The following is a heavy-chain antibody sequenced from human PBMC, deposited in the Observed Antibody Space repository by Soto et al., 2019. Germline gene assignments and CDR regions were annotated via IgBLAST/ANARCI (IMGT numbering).Heavy chain of an antibody. CDR1: GFTFSSYA. CDR2: ISGSGGST. Sequence: GGSLRLSCAASGFTFSSYAMSWVRQAPGKGLEWVSAISGSGGSTYYADSVKGRFTISRDNSKNTLYLQMNSLRAEDTAVYYCAKYGRGFIAAAGNLFWKYYYGMDVWGQGTTVTVSS. CDR3: AKYGRGFIAAAGNLFWKYYYGMDV. D-gene: IGHD6-13*01. J-gene: IGHJ6*02. V-gene: IGHV3-23*01.